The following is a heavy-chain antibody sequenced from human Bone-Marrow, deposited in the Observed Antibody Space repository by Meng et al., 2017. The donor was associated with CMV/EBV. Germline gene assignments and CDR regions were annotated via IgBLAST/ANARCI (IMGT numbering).Heavy chain of an antibody. CDR1: GFTFTSSA. V-gene: IGHV1-58*01. CDR3: AADPSSYYYDSSGYYLLDY. Sequence: SVKVSCKASGFTFTSSAVQWVRQARGQRLEWIGWIVVGSGNTNYAQKFQERVTITRDMSTSTAYMELSSLRSEDTAVYYCAADPSSYYYDSSGYYLLDYWGQGTRVTVSS. J-gene: IGHJ4*02. D-gene: IGHD3-22*01. CDR2: IVVGSGNT.